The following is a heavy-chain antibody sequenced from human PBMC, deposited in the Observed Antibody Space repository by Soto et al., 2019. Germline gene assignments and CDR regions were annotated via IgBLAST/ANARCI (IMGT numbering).Heavy chain of an antibody. Sequence: PSETLSLTCAVSGGTISSGGYSWSWIRQPPGKGLEWIGYIYHSGSTYYNPSLKSRVTISVDRSKNQFSLKLSSVTAADTAVYYCARAKAPLYSSSWYWFDPWGQGPRSPSPQ. CDR2: IYHSGST. CDR3: ARAKAPLYSSSWYWFDP. CDR1: GGTISSGGYS. V-gene: IGHV4-30-2*01. J-gene: IGHJ5*02. D-gene: IGHD6-13*01.